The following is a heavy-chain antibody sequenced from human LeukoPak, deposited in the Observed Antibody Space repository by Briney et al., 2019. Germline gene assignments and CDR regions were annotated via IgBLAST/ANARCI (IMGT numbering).Heavy chain of an antibody. Sequence: GESLKICCKGSGYSFTSYWIGWVRQMPGKGLERMGIIYPGDSDTRYSPSFQGQVTISADKSISTAYLQWSSLKASDTAMYYCARQKVVRSEGNWFDPWGQGTLVTVSS. D-gene: IGHD2-15*01. V-gene: IGHV5-51*01. J-gene: IGHJ5*02. CDR2: IYPGDSDT. CDR3: ARQKVVRSEGNWFDP. CDR1: GYSFTSYW.